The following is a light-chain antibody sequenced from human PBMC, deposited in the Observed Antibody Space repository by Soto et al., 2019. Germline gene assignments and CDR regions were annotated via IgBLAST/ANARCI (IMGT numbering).Light chain of an antibody. J-gene: IGKJ5*01. CDR3: QQYIKWPIT. V-gene: IGKV1-5*03. CDR1: QTISSW. Sequence: DIQMTQSPSTLSGSVGDRVTITCRASQTISSWLAWYQQKPGKAPKLLIYKASTLKSGVPPRFSGSGSGTELTPTVSSLQSEDFAVYYCQQYIKWPITFGQGTRLEI. CDR2: KAS.